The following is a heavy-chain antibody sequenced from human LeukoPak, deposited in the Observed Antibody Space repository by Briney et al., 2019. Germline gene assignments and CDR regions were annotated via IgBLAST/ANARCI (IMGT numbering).Heavy chain of an antibody. D-gene: IGHD6-19*01. CDR1: GFTFSSYA. CDR3: AKDPFGGLVRVYYFDY. V-gene: IGHV3-23*01. Sequence: PGGSLRLSCAASGFTFSSYAMSWVRQAPGKGLEWVSAISGSGGSTYYADSVKGRFTISRDNSKNTLYLQMNSLRAEDTAVYYCAKDPFGGLVRVYYFDYWGQGTLVTVPS. J-gene: IGHJ4*02. CDR2: ISGSGGST.